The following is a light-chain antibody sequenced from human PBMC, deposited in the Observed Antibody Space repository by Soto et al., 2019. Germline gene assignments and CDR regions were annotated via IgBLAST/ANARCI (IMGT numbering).Light chain of an antibody. CDR1: QGINTY. Sequence: DIQLTQSPSFLSASVGDRVTITCPASQGINTYLAWYQQKLGKAPKVFIYDASKLHSGVPSRFSDSGSGTDGTITISSLQTEDVATYDGQQANSFTITFRQGTRLEIK. CDR3: QQANSFTIT. V-gene: IGKV1-9*01. J-gene: IGKJ5*01. CDR2: DAS.